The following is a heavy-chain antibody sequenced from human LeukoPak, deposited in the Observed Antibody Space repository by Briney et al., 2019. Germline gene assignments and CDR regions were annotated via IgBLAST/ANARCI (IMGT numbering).Heavy chain of an antibody. CDR1: GFTFSSYG. CDR3: AKEPPQYYDFWSGFWFDP. D-gene: IGHD3-3*01. CDR2: IRYDGSNK. J-gene: IGHJ5*02. Sequence: QPGGSLRLSCAASGFTFSSYGMHWVRQAPSKGLEWVAFIRYDGSNKYYADSVKGRFTISRDNSKNTLYLQMNSLRAEDTAVYYCAKEPPQYYDFWSGFWFDPSGQGTLVTVSS. V-gene: IGHV3-30*02.